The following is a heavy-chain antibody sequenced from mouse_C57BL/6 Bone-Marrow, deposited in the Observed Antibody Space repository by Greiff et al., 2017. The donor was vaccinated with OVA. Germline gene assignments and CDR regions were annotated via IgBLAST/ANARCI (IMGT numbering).Heavy chain of an antibody. V-gene: IGHV1-26*01. D-gene: IGHD1-1*01. CDR3: ARRHYGSSYGFAY. Sequence: VKQSHGKSLEWIGDINPNNGGTSYNQKFKGKATLTVDKSSSTAYMELRSLTSEDSAVYYCARRHYGSSYGFAYWGQGTLVTVSA. J-gene: IGHJ3*01. CDR2: INPNNGGT.